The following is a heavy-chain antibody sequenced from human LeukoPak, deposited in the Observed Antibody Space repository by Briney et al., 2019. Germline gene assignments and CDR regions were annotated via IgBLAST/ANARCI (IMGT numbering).Heavy chain of an antibody. V-gene: IGHV3-48*01. CDR1: GFTFSSYT. Sequence: GGSLRLSCAASGFTFSSYTMNWVRQAPGKGLEWVSYITSSSSTIYYADSVKGRFTISRDNAKNSLYLQMNSLRVEVTAVYYCARDKAMDDYWGQGTLVTVSS. D-gene: IGHD5-18*01. J-gene: IGHJ4*02. CDR3: ARDKAMDDY. CDR2: ITSSSSTI.